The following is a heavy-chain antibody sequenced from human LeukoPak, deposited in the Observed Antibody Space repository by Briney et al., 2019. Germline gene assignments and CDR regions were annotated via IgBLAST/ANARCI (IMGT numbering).Heavy chain of an antibody. CDR2: IIPIFGTA. CDR1: GGTFSSYA. V-gene: IGHV1-69*01. J-gene: IGHJ5*02. CDR3: ARDYGDYENWFDP. D-gene: IGHD4-17*01. Sequence: ASVKVSCKASGGTFSSYAISWVRQAPGQGLEWTGGIIPIFGTANYAQKFQGRVTITADESTSTAYMELSSLRSEDTAVYYCARDYGDYENWFDPWGQGTLVTVSS.